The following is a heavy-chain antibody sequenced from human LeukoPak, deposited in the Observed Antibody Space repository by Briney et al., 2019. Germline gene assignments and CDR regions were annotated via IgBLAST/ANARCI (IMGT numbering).Heavy chain of an antibody. Sequence: ASVKVSCKASGGTFSGNSITWVRQAPGQGLEWMGRFIPILNTTNYAQDLQGRVTLTADKSTSTAYMELMSLGSEDTAVYYCARETRDSNWNSVAYLDHWGQGTLVTVSS. CDR3: ARETRDSNWNSVAYLDH. CDR1: GGTFSGNS. CDR2: FIPILNTT. J-gene: IGHJ4*02. D-gene: IGHD1-7*01. V-gene: IGHV1-69*08.